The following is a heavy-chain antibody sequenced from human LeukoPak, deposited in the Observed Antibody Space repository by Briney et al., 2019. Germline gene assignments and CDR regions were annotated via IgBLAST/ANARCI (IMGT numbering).Heavy chain of an antibody. CDR1: GGSIGSFY. J-gene: IGHJ5*02. CDR2: ISSSGST. CDR3: ARDFKVAGFDP. Sequence: SETLSLTCSVSGGSIGSFYWSWIRHPAGKGLEWIGRISSSGSTNYNPSLKSRVTMSVDTSKDQFSLRLSSVTAADTAVYYCARDFKVAGFDPWGQGTLVTVSS. D-gene: IGHD6-19*01. V-gene: IGHV4-4*07.